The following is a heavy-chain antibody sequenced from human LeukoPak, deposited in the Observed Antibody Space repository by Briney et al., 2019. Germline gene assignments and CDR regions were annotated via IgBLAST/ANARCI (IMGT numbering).Heavy chain of an antibody. CDR3: AGDASYYDFWSGYSDNHFDY. Sequence: GASVKVSCKASGYTFTGYYMHWVRQAPGQGLEWMGWINPNSGGTNYAQKFQGRVTMTRDTSISTAYMELSRLRSDDTAVYYCAGDASYYDFWSGYSDNHFDYWGQGTLVTVSS. D-gene: IGHD3-3*01. J-gene: IGHJ4*02. CDR2: INPNSGGT. CDR1: GYTFTGYY. V-gene: IGHV1-2*02.